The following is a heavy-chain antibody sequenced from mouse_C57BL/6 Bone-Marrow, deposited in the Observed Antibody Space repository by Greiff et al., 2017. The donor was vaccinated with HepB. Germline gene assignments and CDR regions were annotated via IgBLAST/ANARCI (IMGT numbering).Heavy chain of an antibody. J-gene: IGHJ4*01. D-gene: IGHD3-2*02. CDR1: GFTFSDYG. Sequence: EVQLVESGGGLVQPGGSLKLSCAASGFTFSDYGMAWVRQAPRKGPEWVAFISNLAYSIYYADTVTGRFTLARENAKNTLYLEMSSLRSEDTAMYYCARQLRLRAMDYWGQGTSVTVSS. CDR3: ARQLRLRAMDY. V-gene: IGHV5-15*01. CDR2: ISNLAYSI.